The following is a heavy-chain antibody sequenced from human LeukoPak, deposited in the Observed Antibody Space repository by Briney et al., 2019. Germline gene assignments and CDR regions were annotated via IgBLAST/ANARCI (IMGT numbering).Heavy chain of an antibody. CDR2: MNPNSGNT. CDR3: ARVVAGTFFDY. V-gene: IGHV1-8*01. Sequence: GASVKVSCKASGYTFTSYDINWLRQATGQGLEWMGWMNPNSGNTGYAQKFRGRVTMTRNTSISTAYMELSSLRSEDTAVYYCARVVAGTFFDYWGQGSLVTVSS. D-gene: IGHD6-19*01. CDR1: GYTFTSYD. J-gene: IGHJ4*02.